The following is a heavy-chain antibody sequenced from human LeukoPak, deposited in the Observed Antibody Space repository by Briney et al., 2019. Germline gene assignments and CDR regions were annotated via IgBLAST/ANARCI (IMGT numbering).Heavy chain of an antibody. J-gene: IGHJ4*02. CDR3: ARAYYDSSGYCTGY. Sequence: PGGSLRLSCAASGFTFSSYSMNWVRQAPGKGLEWVSSISGSSSYIYYADSVKGRFTISRDNAKNSLYLQMNSLRAEDTAVYYCARAYYDSSGYCTGYWGQGTLVTVSS. V-gene: IGHV3-21*01. CDR2: ISGSSSYI. D-gene: IGHD3-22*01. CDR1: GFTFSSYS.